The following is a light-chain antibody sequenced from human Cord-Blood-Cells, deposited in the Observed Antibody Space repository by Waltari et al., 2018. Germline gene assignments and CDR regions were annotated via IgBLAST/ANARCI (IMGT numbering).Light chain of an antibody. CDR3: SSYTSSSNWV. Sequence: QSALTQPASVSGSPGQSITISCTGTSSDVGGYNYVSWYQQHPGKAPKRMIYDVSNQPSGVSNRFSGSKSGNTASLTISGLQAEDEADYYCSSYTSSSNWVFGGGTKLTVL. V-gene: IGLV2-14*03. J-gene: IGLJ3*02. CDR2: DVS. CDR1: SSDVGGYNY.